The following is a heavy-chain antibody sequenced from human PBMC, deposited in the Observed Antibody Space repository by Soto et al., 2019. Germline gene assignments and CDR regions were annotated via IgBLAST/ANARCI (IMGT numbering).Heavy chain of an antibody. D-gene: IGHD2-21*02. Sequence: SETLSLTCSVSGGSTSDKSYFWGWVRQSPGKGLEWIGSMYYSGSSYYNPSLKSRVAISVDTSKSQFSLKLRSVTAADTAVYFCARQRLLRLKPDFDIWGQGTLVTVSS. CDR2: MYYSGSS. V-gene: IGHV4-39*01. CDR3: ARQRLLRLKPDFDI. J-gene: IGHJ4*02. CDR1: GGSTSDKSYF.